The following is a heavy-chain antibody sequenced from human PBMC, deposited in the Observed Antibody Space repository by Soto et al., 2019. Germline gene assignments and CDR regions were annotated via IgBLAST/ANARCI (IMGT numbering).Heavy chain of an antibody. D-gene: IGHD3-9*01. CDR2: IWYDGSNK. Sequence: GGSLRLSCAASGFTFSDYGMHWVRQAPGKGLEWVAVIWYDGSNKYYADSVKGRFTISRDNSKNTLYLQMNSLRAEDTAVYYCARDPLHYGILTGYSPNYFDFWGQGTLVTVSS. CDR1: GFTFSDYG. J-gene: IGHJ4*02. CDR3: ARDPLHYGILTGYSPNYFDF. V-gene: IGHV3-33*01.